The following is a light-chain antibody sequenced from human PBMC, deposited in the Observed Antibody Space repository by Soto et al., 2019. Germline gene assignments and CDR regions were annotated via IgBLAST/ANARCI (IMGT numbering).Light chain of an antibody. Sequence: QSALTQPASVSGSPGQSITISCTGTSSDVGNYNLVSWYQQHPGKAPKLMIYEAIKRPSGVSNRFSGSKSGNTASLTISGLQAEDEADYYCCSYAGSSNVRVFGTGTKLTVL. V-gene: IGLV2-23*02. CDR3: CSYAGSSNVRV. CDR1: SSDVGNYNL. J-gene: IGLJ1*01. CDR2: EAI.